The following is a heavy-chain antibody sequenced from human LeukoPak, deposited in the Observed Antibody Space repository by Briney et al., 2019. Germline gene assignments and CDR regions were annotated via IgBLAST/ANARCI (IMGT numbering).Heavy chain of an antibody. CDR2: IIPILGIA. Sequence: PMASVKVSCKASGGTFSSYTISWVRQAPGQGLEWMGRIIPILGIANYAQKVQGRVTITADKSTSTAYMELSSLRSEDTTVYYCARAYCSGGSCYFDYWGQGTLVTVSS. CDR1: GGTFSSYT. J-gene: IGHJ4*02. CDR3: ARAYCSGGSCYFDY. D-gene: IGHD2-15*01. V-gene: IGHV1-69*02.